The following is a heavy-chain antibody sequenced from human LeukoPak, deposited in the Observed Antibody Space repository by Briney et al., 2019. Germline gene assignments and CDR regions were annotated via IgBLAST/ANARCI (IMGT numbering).Heavy chain of an antibody. CDR2: ISGYNANT. D-gene: IGHD4-17*01. Sequence: GASVKVSCKASGYTFTTFGISWVRQAPGQGIEWMGWISGYNANTNYAQKLQGRVTMTTDTSTSTAYMELWSLRSDDTAVYYCARAGATVTTHFDYWGQGTLVTVSS. V-gene: IGHV1-18*01. CDR1: GYTFTTFG. CDR3: ARAGATVTTHFDY. J-gene: IGHJ4*02.